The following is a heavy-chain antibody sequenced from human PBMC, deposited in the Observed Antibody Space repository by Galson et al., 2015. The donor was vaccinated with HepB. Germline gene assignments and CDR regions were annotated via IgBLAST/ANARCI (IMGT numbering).Heavy chain of an antibody. CDR3: ARYPGVDTSSSFDC. Sequence: SLRLSCAASGFTFSSYEMNWVRQAPGKGLEWVSYISSSGSTTYYADSMKGRFTISRDNAKNSLYLQINSLRAEDTAVYYCARYPGVDTSSSFDCWGQGTLVTVSS. D-gene: IGHD6-13*01. CDR2: ISSSGSTT. J-gene: IGHJ4*02. CDR1: GFTFSSYE. V-gene: IGHV3-48*03.